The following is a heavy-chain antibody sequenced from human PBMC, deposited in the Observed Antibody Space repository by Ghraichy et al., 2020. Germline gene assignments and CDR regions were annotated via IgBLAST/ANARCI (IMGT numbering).Heavy chain of an antibody. CDR3: AGSGSDAYRPLDY. J-gene: IGHJ4*02. D-gene: IGHD5-24*01. Sequence: GGSLRLSCAGSGFMFSDYHMSWIRQAPGKGLEWVAYIHSDTSSPKYADSVRGRFTVSRDNAGNSLYLQMNSLRAEDTAVYYCAGSGSDAYRPLDYWGQGTLVTVSS. V-gene: IGHV3-11*03. CDR2: IHSDTSSP. CDR1: GFMFSDYH.